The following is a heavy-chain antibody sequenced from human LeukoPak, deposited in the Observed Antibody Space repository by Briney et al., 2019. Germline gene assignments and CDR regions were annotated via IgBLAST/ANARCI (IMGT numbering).Heavy chain of an antibody. Sequence: ASVKVSCKASGGTFSSYAISWVRQAPGQGLEWMGGIIPIFGTANYAQKFQGRVTITADESTSTAYMELSRLRSDDTAVYYCAREAYSSSSPDAFDIWGQGTMVTVSS. D-gene: IGHD6-6*01. CDR2: IIPIFGTA. CDR3: AREAYSSSSPDAFDI. V-gene: IGHV1-69*13. CDR1: GGTFSSYA. J-gene: IGHJ3*02.